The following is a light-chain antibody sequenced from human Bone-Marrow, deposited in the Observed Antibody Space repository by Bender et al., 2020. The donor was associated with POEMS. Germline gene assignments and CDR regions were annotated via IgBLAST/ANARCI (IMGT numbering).Light chain of an antibody. CDR3: SSYTSTTTVL. CDR2: EDS. V-gene: IGLV3-1*01. J-gene: IGLJ2*01. Sequence: SYELTQTPSVSVSPGQTASITCSGNKLGNKYTSWYQQKPGQSPMLVMYEDSKRPSGIPERFSGSKSGNTASLTISGLQAEDEADYYCSSYTSTTTVLFGGGTKVTVL. CDR1: KLGNKY.